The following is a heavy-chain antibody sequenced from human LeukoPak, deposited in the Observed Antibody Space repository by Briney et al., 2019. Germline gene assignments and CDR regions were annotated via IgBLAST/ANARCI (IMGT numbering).Heavy chain of an antibody. Sequence: SETLSLTCTVSGGSISSYYWSWIRQPPGKGLEWIGYIYYSGSTNYNPSLKSRVTISVDTSKNHFSLKLSSVTAADTAVYYCARGNYGDYVSDYWGQGTLVTVSS. CDR2: IYYSGST. D-gene: IGHD4-17*01. CDR3: ARGNYGDYVSDY. CDR1: GGSISSYY. J-gene: IGHJ4*02. V-gene: IGHV4-59*08.